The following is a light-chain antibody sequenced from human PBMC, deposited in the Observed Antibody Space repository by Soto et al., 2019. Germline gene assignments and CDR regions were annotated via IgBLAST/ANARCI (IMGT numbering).Light chain of an antibody. Sequence: QSALTQPASVSGSPGQSVTISCTGTSSDFGGYNYVSWCQQYPGKAPKLMLYEVSNRPSGVPDRFSGSKSGNTASLTISGLQAEDEADYYCSSYTATRGVFGTGTKLTVL. CDR3: SSYTATRGV. CDR2: EVS. CDR1: SSDFGGYNY. V-gene: IGLV2-14*03. J-gene: IGLJ1*01.